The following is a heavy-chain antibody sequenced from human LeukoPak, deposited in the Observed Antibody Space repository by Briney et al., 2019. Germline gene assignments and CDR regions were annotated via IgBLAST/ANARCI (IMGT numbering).Heavy chain of an antibody. CDR1: GGSISSYY. CDR3: ASEHDYGDSY. Sequence: SETLSLTCTVSGGSISSYYWSWIRQPPGKGLEWIGYIYYSGSTNYNPSLKSRVTISIDTSKNQFSLKLSSVTAADTAVYYCASEHDYGDSYWGQGTLVTVSS. V-gene: IGHV4-59*08. D-gene: IGHD4-17*01. CDR2: IYYSGST. J-gene: IGHJ4*02.